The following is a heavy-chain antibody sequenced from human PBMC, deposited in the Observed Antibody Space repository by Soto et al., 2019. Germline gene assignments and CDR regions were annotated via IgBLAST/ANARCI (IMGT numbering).Heavy chain of an antibody. J-gene: IGHJ4*02. Sequence: QVQLQQWGAGLLKPSETLSLTCAVYGGSFSGYYWSWIRQPPGKGLEWIGEINHSGSTNYNPSLKSRVSVSVHTSKTQSAEKLSFVTAADTAVYDCASPTGVYSGGWLRPLFGLWGQGTLVTVSS. CDR1: GGSFSGYY. D-gene: IGHD6-19*01. CDR3: ASPTGVYSGGWLRPLFGL. CDR2: INHSGST. V-gene: IGHV4-34*01.